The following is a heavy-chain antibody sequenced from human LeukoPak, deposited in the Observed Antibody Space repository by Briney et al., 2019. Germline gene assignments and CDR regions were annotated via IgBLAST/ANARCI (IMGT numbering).Heavy chain of an antibody. CDR1: GFTVGSNY. CDR2: IYSGGST. CDR3: ARENSIAAAEDY. V-gene: IGHV3-66*01. D-gene: IGHD6-13*01. Sequence: GGSLRLSCAASGFTVGSNYMSWVRQAPGKGLEWVSVIYSGGSTYYADSVKGRFTISRDNSKNTLYLQMNSLRAEDTAVYYCARENSIAAAEDYWGQGTLVTVSS. J-gene: IGHJ4*02.